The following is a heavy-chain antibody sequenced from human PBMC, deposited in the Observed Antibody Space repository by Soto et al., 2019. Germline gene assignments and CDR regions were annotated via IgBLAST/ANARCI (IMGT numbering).Heavy chain of an antibody. V-gene: IGHV3-66*04. Sequence: SGGGLVQPGGSLRLSCAASGFSVSSNYVSWVRQAPGKGLEWVSVVYSVGSTYYADSVKGRFTSSRDSSKNTLYLQMSSLRAEDTAVYYCAGHSHKDYWGQGALVTVSS. J-gene: IGHJ4*02. CDR2: VYSVGST. CDR1: GFSVSSNY. CDR3: AGHSHKDY.